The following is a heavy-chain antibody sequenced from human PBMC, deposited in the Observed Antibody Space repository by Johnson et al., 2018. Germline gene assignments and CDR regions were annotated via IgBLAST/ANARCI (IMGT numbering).Heavy chain of an antibody. CDR2: ISYDGSNK. CDR1: GFSFSSYG. Sequence: QVQLVESGGGLVQPGRSLRLSCAASGFSFSSYGMHWVRQAPGKGLEWVSVISYDGSNKYCGDSVKGRFTISRDNSRNTLYLQRNSLRIEDTAWYSVAKAAIRGVFYYYYMEVGGQGTTVTGSS. CDR3: AKAAIRGVFYYYYMEV. D-gene: IGHD3-10*01. V-gene: IGHV3-30*18. J-gene: IGHJ6*03.